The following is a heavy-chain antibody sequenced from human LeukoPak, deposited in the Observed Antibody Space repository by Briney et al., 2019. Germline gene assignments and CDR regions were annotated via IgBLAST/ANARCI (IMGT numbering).Heavy chain of an antibody. CDR3: ARDPGHSVDDWEDYLDY. D-gene: IGHD5/OR15-5a*01. V-gene: IGHV3-23*01. CDR1: GFTFSSYA. CDR2: VSGSGGIT. Sequence: GGSLRLSCAASGFTFSSYAMIWVRQAPGKGLQWVSAVSGSGGITYYADSVKGRFTISRDNSKNMLYLQMNSLRAADTAVYYCARDPGHSVDDWEDYLDYWGQGTLVTVSS. J-gene: IGHJ4*02.